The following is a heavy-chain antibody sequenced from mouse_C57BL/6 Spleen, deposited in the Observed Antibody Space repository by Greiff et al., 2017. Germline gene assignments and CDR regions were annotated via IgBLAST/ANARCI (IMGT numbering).Heavy chain of an antibody. CDR2: IYPGDGDT. D-gene: IGHD1-1*01. Sequence: VQLQQSGPELVKPGASVKISCKASGYAFSSSWMNWVKQRPGKGLEWIGRIYPGDGDTNYNGKFKGKATLTADKSSSTAYMQLSSLTSEDSAVYFCADYGSRGGFAYWGQGTLVTVSA. CDR1: GYAFSSSW. V-gene: IGHV1-82*01. CDR3: ADYGSRGGFAY. J-gene: IGHJ3*01.